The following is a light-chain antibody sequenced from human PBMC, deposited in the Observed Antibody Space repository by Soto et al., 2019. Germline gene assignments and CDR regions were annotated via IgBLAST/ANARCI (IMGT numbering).Light chain of an antibody. J-gene: IGKJ1*01. V-gene: IGKV3-20*01. CDR2: GAS. CDR1: QSVSSSY. Sequence: EIVLTQSPGTLSLSPGERATFSCRASQSVSSSYIAWYQQKRGQAPRRLIYGASIRATGIPDRFSGSGSGTDFTLTISRLKPEDFALYYCQQYHTSPLTFGQGTKVDIK. CDR3: QQYHTSPLT.